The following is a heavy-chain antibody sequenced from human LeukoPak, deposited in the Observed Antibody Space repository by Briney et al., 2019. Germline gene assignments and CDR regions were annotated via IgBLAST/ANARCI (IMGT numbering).Heavy chain of an antibody. D-gene: IGHD6-13*01. CDR3: ARDQGSLTRSWYTGL. CDR2: INPYSGDT. Sequence: ASVKVSCKASGYTFTCYHIHWVRQAPGQGLEWMGRINPYSGDTNFAQKFQGRVTMIRDTSITTAYIDLSSLTPDDTAVYFCARDQGSLTRSWYTGLWGQGTQVTVSS. J-gene: IGHJ4*02. V-gene: IGHV1-2*06. CDR1: GYTFTCYH.